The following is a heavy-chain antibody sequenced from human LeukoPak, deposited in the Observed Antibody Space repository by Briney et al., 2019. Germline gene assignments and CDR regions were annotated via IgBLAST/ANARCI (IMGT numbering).Heavy chain of an antibody. CDR2: ISGTSRTI. J-gene: IGHJ4*02. CDR1: GFTFNKYS. D-gene: IGHD3-10*01. Sequence: TGGSLRLSCVASGFTFNKYSMNWVRQAPGKGLQWLSYISGTSRTIYYADSVKGRFAISRGNARNSLYLQMSSLRVEDTAVYYCAKDGWLESGRTPFYFDSWGQGTLVTVSS. V-gene: IGHV3-48*01. CDR3: AKDGWLESGRTPFYFDS.